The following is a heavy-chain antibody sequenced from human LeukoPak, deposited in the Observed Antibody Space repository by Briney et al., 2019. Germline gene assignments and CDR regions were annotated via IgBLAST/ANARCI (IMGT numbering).Heavy chain of an antibody. D-gene: IGHD3-22*01. Sequence: GAPVKVSCKASGYTFTGYYMHWVRQAPGQGLEWMGWINPNSGGTNYAQKFQGRVTMTRDTSISTAYMELSRLRSDDTAVYYCARPSSGYYEAIRAGLGPWGQGTLVTVSS. V-gene: IGHV1-2*02. J-gene: IGHJ5*02. CDR1: GYTFTGYY. CDR3: ARPSSGYYEAIRAGLGP. CDR2: INPNSGGT.